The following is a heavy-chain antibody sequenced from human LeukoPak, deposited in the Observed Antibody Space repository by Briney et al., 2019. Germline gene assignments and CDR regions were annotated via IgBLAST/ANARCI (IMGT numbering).Heavy chain of an antibody. J-gene: IGHJ4*02. CDR1: GFTVSSNY. D-gene: IGHD6-13*01. Sequence: PGGSLRLSCAASGFTVSSNYMSWVRQAPGKGLEWVANIKQDGSEKYYVDSVKGRFTISRDNAKNSLYLQMNSLRAEDTAVYYCARRGSSWGYWGQGTLVTVSS. V-gene: IGHV3-7*03. CDR2: IKQDGSEK. CDR3: ARRGSSWGY.